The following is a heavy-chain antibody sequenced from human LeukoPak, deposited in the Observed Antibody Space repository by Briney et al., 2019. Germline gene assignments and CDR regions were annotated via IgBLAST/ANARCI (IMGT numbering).Heavy chain of an antibody. CDR1: GFTFSSYA. CDR2: ISGSGGGT. Sequence: PGGSLRLSCAASGFTFSSYAMSWVRQAPGKGLEWVSAISGSGGGTYYADSVKGRFTISRDNSKNTLYLQMNSLRAEDTAVYYCAKDLGRYYYGMDVWGQGTTVTVSS. CDR3: AKDLGRYYYGMDV. J-gene: IGHJ6*02. V-gene: IGHV3-23*01.